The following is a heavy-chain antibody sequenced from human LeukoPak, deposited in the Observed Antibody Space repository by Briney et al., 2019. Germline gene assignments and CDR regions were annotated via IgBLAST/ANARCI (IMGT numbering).Heavy chain of an antibody. CDR1: GGSISSGGYY. J-gene: IGHJ3*02. CDR3: ARYYDFWSGYRMGAFDI. CDR2: IYHSGST. V-gene: IGHV4-30-2*01. D-gene: IGHD3-3*01. Sequence: PSETLSLTCTVSGGSISSGGYYWSWIRQPPGKGLEWIGYIYHSGSTYYNPSLKSRVTISVDRSKNQFSLKLSSVTAADTAVYYCARYYDFWSGYRMGAFDIWGQGTMVTVSS.